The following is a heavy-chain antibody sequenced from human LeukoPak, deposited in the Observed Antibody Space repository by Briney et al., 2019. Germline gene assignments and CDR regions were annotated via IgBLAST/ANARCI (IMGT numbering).Heavy chain of an antibody. CDR1: GLTFNDAW. CDR2: ISGSGGST. D-gene: IGHD6-6*01. J-gene: IGHJ3*02. V-gene: IGHV3-23*01. Sequence: GGSLRLSCAVSGLTFNDAWVSWVRQAPGKGLEWVSAISGSGGSTYYADSVKGRFTISRDNSKNTLYLQMNSLRAEDTAVYYCAKLFYSSSAGDAFDIWGQGTMVTVSS. CDR3: AKLFYSSSAGDAFDI.